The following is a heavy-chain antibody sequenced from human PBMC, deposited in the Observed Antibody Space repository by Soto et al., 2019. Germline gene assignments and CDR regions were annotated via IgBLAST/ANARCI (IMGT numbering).Heavy chain of an antibody. J-gene: IGHJ5*02. Sequence: SVKVSCKASGGTFSSYAISWVRQAPGQGLEWMGRIIPIFGTANYAQKFQGRVTITADESTSTAYMELSSLRSEDTAVYYCARGNHGYYYDSSGYYRNWFDPWGQGTLVTVSS. D-gene: IGHD3-22*01. V-gene: IGHV1-69*13. CDR2: IIPIFGTA. CDR3: ARGNHGYYYDSSGYYRNWFDP. CDR1: GGTFSSYA.